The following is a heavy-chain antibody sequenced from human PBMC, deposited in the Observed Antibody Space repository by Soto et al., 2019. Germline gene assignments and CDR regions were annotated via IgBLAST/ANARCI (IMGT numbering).Heavy chain of an antibody. CDR1: GDSISSSSYY. CDR3: AGELGYYSVSWSTPSPDWLDP. Sequence: PSETLSLTCTVSGDSISSSSYYWGWIRQPPGKGLEWIGSMFYRGRNYYSPSLKSRVTISIDTSKNHISLILSSVTAADTAVYYCAGELGYYSVSWSTPSPDWLDPGAQGALDPVSA. J-gene: IGHJ5*01. CDR2: MFYRGRN. V-gene: IGHV4-39*02. D-gene: IGHD3-10*01.